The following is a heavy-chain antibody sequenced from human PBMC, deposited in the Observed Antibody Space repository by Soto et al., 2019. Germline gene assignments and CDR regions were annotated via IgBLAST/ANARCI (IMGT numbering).Heavy chain of an antibody. CDR2: IYYSGST. D-gene: IGHD6-13*01. V-gene: IGHV4-39*01. J-gene: IGHJ3*02. Sequence: SETLSLTCTVPGGSISSSSYYWGWIRQPPGKGLEWIGSIYYSGSTYYNPSLKRRVTISVDTSKNQFSLKLSSVTAADTAVYYCARHGTPIAAAGPGAFDIWGQGTMVTVSS. CDR3: ARHGTPIAAAGPGAFDI. CDR1: GGSISSSSYY.